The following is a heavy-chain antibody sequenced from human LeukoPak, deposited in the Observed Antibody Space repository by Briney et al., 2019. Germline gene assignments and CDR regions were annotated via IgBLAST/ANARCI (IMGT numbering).Heavy chain of an antibody. CDR2: IYYSGST. CDR1: GGSISSYY. Sequence: SETLSLTCTVSGGSISSYYWSWIRQPPGKGLEWIGYIYYSGSTNYNPSLKSRVTISVDTSKNQFSLKLSSVTAADTAVYYCARGAGGTTEHDIWGQGTMVTVSS. D-gene: IGHD2-15*01. V-gene: IGHV4-59*01. CDR3: ARGAGGTTEHDI. J-gene: IGHJ3*02.